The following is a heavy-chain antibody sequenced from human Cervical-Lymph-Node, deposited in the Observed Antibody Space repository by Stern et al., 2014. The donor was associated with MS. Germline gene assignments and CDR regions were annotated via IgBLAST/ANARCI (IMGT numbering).Heavy chain of an antibody. J-gene: IGHJ4*02. D-gene: IGHD3-16*02. V-gene: IGHV1-69*01. CDR1: GGTFSTSA. CDR3: ARGPYSYGPTYFDS. CDR2: IIPIYDTP. Sequence: VQLVQSGAELKKPGSSVRVSCKASGGTFSTSAISWVRQAPGQGLEWLGGIIPIYDTPIYAQTFQGRVTITADESTSTAFMELSSLSSEDTAVYYCARGPYSYGPTYFDSWGQGTLVTVSS.